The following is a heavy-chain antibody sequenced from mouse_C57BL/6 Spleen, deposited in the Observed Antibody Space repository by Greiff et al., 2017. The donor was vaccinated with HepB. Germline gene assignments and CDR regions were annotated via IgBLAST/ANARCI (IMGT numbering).Heavy chain of an antibody. CDR1: GYTFTSYG. Sequence: VQLQQSGAELARPGASVKLSCKASGYTFTSYGISWVKQRTGQGLEWIGEIYPRSGNTYYNDKFKGKATRTADKSSSPAYMALRSLTSEDSAVYFCADYYGSSDGFAYWGQGTLVTVSA. CDR3: ADYYGSSDGFAY. CDR2: IYPRSGNT. D-gene: IGHD1-1*01. V-gene: IGHV1-81*01. J-gene: IGHJ3*01.